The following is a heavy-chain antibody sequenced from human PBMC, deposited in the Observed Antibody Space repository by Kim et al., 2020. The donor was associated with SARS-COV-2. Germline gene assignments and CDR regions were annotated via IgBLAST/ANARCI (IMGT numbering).Heavy chain of an antibody. CDR3: APDPSGDWPNWFDP. Sequence: GGSLRLSCAGSGFTFSSYAISWVRQAPGKGLECVSAIGGTVVRTFYANSVKGRFTISRDNSKNTVYLEMNSLRAEDTAIYYCAPDPSGDWPNWFDPWGQGTPVTVSS. V-gene: IGHV3-23*01. D-gene: IGHD2-21*02. J-gene: IGHJ5*02. CDR1: GFTFSSYA. CDR2: IGGTVVRT.